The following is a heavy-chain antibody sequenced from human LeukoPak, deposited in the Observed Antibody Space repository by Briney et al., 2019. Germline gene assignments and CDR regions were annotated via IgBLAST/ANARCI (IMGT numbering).Heavy chain of an antibody. CDR1: GVTFSSYS. J-gene: IGHJ4*02. Sequence: GGSLRLSCGASGVTFSSYSMNWVRQAPGKGLEWVSYISSSSSTIYYADSVKGRFTISRDNAKNSLYLQMNSLRAEDTAVYYCARDLTGVSYWGQGTLVTVSS. CDR2: ISSSSSTI. CDR3: ARDLTGVSY. V-gene: IGHV3-48*01. D-gene: IGHD1-14*01.